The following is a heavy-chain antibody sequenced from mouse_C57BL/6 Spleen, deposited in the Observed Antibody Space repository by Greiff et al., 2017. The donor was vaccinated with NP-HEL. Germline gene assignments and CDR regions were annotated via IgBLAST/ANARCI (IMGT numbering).Heavy chain of an antibody. V-gene: IGHV1-54*01. J-gene: IGHJ4*01. CDR3: ARERLGVMDY. D-gene: IGHD3-3*01. CDR2: INPGSGGT. CDR1: GYAFTNYL. Sequence: QVQLQQSGAELVRPGTSVKVSCKASGYAFTNYLIEWVKQRPGQGLEWIGVINPGSGGTNYNEKFKGKATLTADKSSSTAYMQLSSLTSEDSAVYFCARERLGVMDYWGQGTSVTVSS.